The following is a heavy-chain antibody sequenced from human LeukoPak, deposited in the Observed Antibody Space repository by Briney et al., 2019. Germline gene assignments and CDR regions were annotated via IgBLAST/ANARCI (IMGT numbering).Heavy chain of an antibody. CDR3: ARDSSTSHSYNWFDP. D-gene: IGHD2-2*01. Sequence: SETLSLTCTVSGGSISSYYWSLIRQPPGKGLEWIGYIYYSGSTNYNPSLKSRVTISVDTSKNQFSLKLSSVTAADTAVYYCARDSSTSHSYNWFDPWGQGTLVTVSS. CDR2: IYYSGST. V-gene: IGHV4-59*01. J-gene: IGHJ5*02. CDR1: GGSISSYY.